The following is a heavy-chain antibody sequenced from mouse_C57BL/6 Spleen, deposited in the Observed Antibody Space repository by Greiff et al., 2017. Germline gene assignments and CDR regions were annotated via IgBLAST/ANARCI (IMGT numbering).Heavy chain of an antibody. CDR3: ARHYYAPFAY. CDR2: IDPSDSET. V-gene: IGHV1-52*01. CDR1: GYTFTSYW. J-gene: IGHJ3*01. D-gene: IGHD1-2*01. Sequence: QVQLQQPGAELVRPGSSVKLSCKASGYTFTSYWMHWVKQRPIQGLEWIGNIDPSDSETHYNQKFKDKATLTVDKSSSTAYMQLSSLTSEGSAVYDCARHYYAPFAYWGQGTLVTVSA.